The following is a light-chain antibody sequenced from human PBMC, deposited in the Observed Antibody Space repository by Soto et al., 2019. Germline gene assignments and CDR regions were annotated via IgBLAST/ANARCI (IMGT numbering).Light chain of an antibody. CDR1: QSVSTN. J-gene: IGKJ5*01. V-gene: IGKV3-15*01. CDR3: QQYSSSPS. CDR2: GAS. Sequence: EIVLAQSPGTLSLSPGERATLSCRASQSVSTNLAWYQQKPGQVPSLLIYGASTRASGIPARFSGSGSGTEFTLTIGSLQSEDFAVYYCQQYSSSPSFGQGTRQEIK.